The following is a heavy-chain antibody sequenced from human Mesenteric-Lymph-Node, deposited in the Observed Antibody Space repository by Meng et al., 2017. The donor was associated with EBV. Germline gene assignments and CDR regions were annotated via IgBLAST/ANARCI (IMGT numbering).Heavy chain of an antibody. CDR3: AHRPSTPMSATFDF. CDR1: VG. Sequence: VGVGWIHQHTGTPLEWLAIITSESDTRYSQSLKSRLTITKDTSKSQVVLTMTNIDPVDTATYYCAHRPSTPMSATFDFWGQGTLVTVSS. J-gene: IGHJ4*02. CDR2: ITSESDT. V-gene: IGHV2-5*02.